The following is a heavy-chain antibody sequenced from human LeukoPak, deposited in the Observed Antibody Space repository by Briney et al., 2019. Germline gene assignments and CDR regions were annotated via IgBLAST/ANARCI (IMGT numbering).Heavy chain of an antibody. CDR1: GFTFSRYG. CDR3: AKDFYGSGSYGGRLYY. Sequence: GGSLRLSCAVSGFTFSRYGMHWVRQAPGKGLEWVAVIEYDGSNKYYEDSVRGRFTISRYNSKNTLYLQMYSLRAEDTAVYYCAKDFYGSGSYGGRLYYWGQGTLVTVSS. J-gene: IGHJ4*02. V-gene: IGHV3-30*18. CDR2: IEYDGSNK. D-gene: IGHD3-10*01.